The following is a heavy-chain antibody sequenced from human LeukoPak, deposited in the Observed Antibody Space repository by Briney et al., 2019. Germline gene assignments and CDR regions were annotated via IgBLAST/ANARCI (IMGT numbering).Heavy chain of an antibody. D-gene: IGHD1-26*01. CDR1: GGSISSGDYC. Sequence: PSETLSLTCTVSGGSISSGDYCWGWPRQPPGKGLEWSMYIYYSGSTYYNPSHKRRVTISVDTSKTQFSLKMSSVTAADTAVYYCAKDLPHHGSAFDIWGQGTMVTVSS. V-gene: IGHV4-30-4*08. CDR2: IYYSGST. CDR3: AKDLPHHGSAFDI. J-gene: IGHJ3*02.